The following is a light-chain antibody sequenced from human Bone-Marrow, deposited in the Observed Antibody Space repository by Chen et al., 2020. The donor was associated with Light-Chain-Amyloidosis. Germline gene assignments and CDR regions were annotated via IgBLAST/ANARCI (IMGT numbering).Light chain of an antibody. V-gene: IGLV3-21*02. CDR3: QVWDRSSDRPM. CDR1: NIGSTS. J-gene: IGLJ3*02. Sequence: YVLTQPSSVSVAPGQTATIACGGNNIGSTSVHWYQQTPGQAPLLVVYDDSDRPSGIPERLSGSNSGNTATLTISRVEAGDEADYDCQVWDRSSDRPMFGGGTKLTVL. CDR2: DDS.